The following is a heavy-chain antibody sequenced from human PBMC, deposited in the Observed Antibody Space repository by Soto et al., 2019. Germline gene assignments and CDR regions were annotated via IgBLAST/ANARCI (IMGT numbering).Heavy chain of an antibody. D-gene: IGHD2-8*01. V-gene: IGHV3-23*01. Sequence: EVHLLDSGGGLVQPGGSLRLSCAASGFTFSSYAMSWVRQAPGKGLEWVSGISVSGGSTYYADSVKGRFTVSRDNSKNTLYLQMNTRRAEDTAVYYCAISLTVLMVYAAFGYWGQGTLVTVSS. CDR2: ISVSGGST. J-gene: IGHJ4*02. CDR1: GFTFSSYA. CDR3: AISLTVLMVYAAFGY.